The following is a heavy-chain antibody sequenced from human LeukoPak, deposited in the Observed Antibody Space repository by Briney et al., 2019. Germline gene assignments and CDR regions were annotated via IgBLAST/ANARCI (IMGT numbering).Heavy chain of an antibody. J-gene: IGHJ2*01. CDR2: ISHSGST. CDR3: ARGFDNYDSSGYLSNWYFDL. CDR1: GYSISIAFY. D-gene: IGHD3-22*01. Sequence: SETLSLTCTVSGYSISIAFYWGWIRQPPGKGLEWIGSISHSGSTYYNPSLKSRVTISVDTSKNQFSLKLSSVTAADTAVYYCARGFDNYDSSGYLSNWYFDLWGRGTLVTVSS. V-gene: IGHV4-38-2*02.